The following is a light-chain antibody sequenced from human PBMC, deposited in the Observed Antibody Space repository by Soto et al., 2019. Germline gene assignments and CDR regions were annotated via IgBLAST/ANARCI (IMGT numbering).Light chain of an antibody. CDR1: QSVYSD. CDR2: DAS. V-gene: IGKV3-20*01. J-gene: IGKJ1*01. CDR3: QQYGDSPWT. Sequence: EIVMTQSPATLSLSPGERATLSCRASQSVYSDLAWYQKQQPGQAPRLIIYDASNRATGIPARFSGSRSGTEFTLTISRLEPEDFEVYYCQQYGDSPWTFGHGTKVDIK.